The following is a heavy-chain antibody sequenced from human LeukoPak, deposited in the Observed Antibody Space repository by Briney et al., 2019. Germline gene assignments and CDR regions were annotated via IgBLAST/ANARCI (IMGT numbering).Heavy chain of an antibody. V-gene: IGHV1-18*01. Sequence: ASVKVSCKASGYTFTSYGISRVRQAPGRGREWMGWISAYSGNTNYAQKLQGRVTMTTDTYTSTAYMELRSLGSDDAAVYYCARGVYSSGWYGDCWGQGTLLTVSS. D-gene: IGHD6-19*01. CDR3: ARGVYSSGWYGDC. CDR2: ISAYSGNT. CDR1: GYTFTSYG. J-gene: IGHJ4*02.